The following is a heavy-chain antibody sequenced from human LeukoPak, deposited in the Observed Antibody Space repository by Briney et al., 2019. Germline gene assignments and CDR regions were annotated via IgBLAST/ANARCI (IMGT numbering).Heavy chain of an antibody. D-gene: IGHD1-26*01. Sequence: SETLSLTCTVSGGSISSSDYYWDWIRQPPGKGLEWIGYIYYSGSTNYNPSLKSRVTISVDTSKNQFSLKLSSVTAADTAVYYCARQWELRGWFDPWGQGTLVTVSS. CDR1: GGSISSSDYY. V-gene: IGHV4-61*05. J-gene: IGHJ5*02. CDR3: ARQWELRGWFDP. CDR2: IYYSGST.